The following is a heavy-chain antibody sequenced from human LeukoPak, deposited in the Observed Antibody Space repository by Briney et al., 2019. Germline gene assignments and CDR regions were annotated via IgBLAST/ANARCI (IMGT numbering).Heavy chain of an antibody. Sequence: GESLKISCQGFGYSFTSYWIGWVRQMPRKGMAWMGVIYPGDFRIRYNPSFQGQVTISVDKSINTAYLQWVSLRASDSAMYYCACRDLTSTWSFPWGQGTLVTVSS. J-gene: IGHJ5*02. D-gene: IGHD6-13*01. V-gene: IGHV5-51*01. CDR2: IYPGDFRI. CDR3: ACRDLTSTWSFP. CDR1: GYSFTSYW.